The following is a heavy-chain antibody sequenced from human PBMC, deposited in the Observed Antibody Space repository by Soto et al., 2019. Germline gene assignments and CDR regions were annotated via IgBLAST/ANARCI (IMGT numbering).Heavy chain of an antibody. CDR3: AKDLQGSSGIDY. CDR1: GFTFSDYG. J-gene: IGHJ4*02. CDR2: ISYDGSNK. Sequence: QVQLVESGGGVVQPGRSLRLSCAASGFTFSDYGIHWVRQAPGKGLEWVAVISYDGSNKWYADSVKGRFTISRDNSKNTLYLQMNSLRPEDTAVYYSAKDLQGSSGIDYWGRGTLVTVSS. V-gene: IGHV3-30*18. D-gene: IGHD6-6*01.